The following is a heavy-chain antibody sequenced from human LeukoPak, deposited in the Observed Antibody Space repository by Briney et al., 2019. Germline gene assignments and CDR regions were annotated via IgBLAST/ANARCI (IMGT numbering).Heavy chain of an antibody. J-gene: IGHJ4*02. Sequence: PSETLSLTCTVFGVSISSYYWSWLRQPAGKGLEWIGRIYTSGSTNYNASLKSPVSMSVDTSKNQFSLKLSSVTAADTAVFYCARENSGSYREFDYWGQGTLVTVSS. CDR1: GVSISSYY. V-gene: IGHV4-4*07. D-gene: IGHD1-26*01. CDR3: ARENSGSYREFDY. CDR2: IYTSGST.